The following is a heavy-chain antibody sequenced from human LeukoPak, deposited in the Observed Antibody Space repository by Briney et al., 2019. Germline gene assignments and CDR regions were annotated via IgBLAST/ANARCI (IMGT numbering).Heavy chain of an antibody. CDR2: IKQDGSEK. J-gene: IGHJ6*02. CDR1: GFTFSSYW. V-gene: IGHV3-7*01. Sequence: GGSLRLSCAASGFTFSSYWMSWVRQAPGKGLAWVANIKQDGSEKYYVDSLKGRFTISRDNAKNSLYLQMNSLRAEDTAVYYCARVKGIAAAGTGYYYYYGMDVWGQGTTVTLSS. CDR3: ARVKGIAAAGTGYYYYYGMDV. D-gene: IGHD6-13*01.